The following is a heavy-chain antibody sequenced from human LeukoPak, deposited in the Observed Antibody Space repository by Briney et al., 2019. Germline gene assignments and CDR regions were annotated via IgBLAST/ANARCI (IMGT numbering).Heavy chain of an antibody. CDR2: IYYSGST. J-gene: IGHJ4*02. V-gene: IGHV4-39*07. CDR3: AGRITMIVVVIEGQFDY. Sequence: SETLSLTCTVSGGSISSSSYYWGWIRQPPGKGLEWIGSIYYSGSTYYNPSLKSRVTISVDTSKNQFSLELSSVTAADTAVYYCAGRITMIVVVIEGQFDYWGQGTLVTVSS. CDR1: GGSISSSSYY. D-gene: IGHD3-22*01.